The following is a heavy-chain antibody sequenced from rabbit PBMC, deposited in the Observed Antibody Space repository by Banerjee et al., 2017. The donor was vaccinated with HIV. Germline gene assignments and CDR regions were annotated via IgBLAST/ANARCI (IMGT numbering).Heavy chain of an antibody. CDR1: GFDFSSYA. Sequence: QEQLVGSGGGLVQPGGSLKLACKASGFDFSSYAISWVRQAPGKGLEYIGYITTGGSTSYASWVNGRFSISRENTQNTVSLQMNSPTAADTATYFCVTSIYGGSGPGLWGPGTLVTVS. CDR3: VTSIYGGSGPGL. V-gene: IGHV1S47*01. D-gene: IGHD4-2*01. CDR2: ITTGGST. J-gene: IGHJ4*01.